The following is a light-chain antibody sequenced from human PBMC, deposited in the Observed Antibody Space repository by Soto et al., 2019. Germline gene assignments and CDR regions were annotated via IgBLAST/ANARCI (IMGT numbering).Light chain of an antibody. Sequence: EIVLTQSPGTLSLSPGDSATLYCRASQSVSNTFLAWYQQKPGQAPRHLIYGASSRATGIPDRFSGSGSGTDFTLTISRLEPEDVAVYYCQQHGNSPTFGQGTKVDI. J-gene: IGKJ1*01. V-gene: IGKV3-20*01. CDR1: QSVSNTF. CDR3: QQHGNSPT. CDR2: GAS.